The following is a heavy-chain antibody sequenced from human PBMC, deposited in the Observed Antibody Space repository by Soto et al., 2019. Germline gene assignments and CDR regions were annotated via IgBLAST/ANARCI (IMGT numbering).Heavy chain of an antibody. CDR2: IYSGGST. CDR3: AREGEIITGTTFDAFDI. D-gene: IGHD1-7*01. Sequence: GGSLRLSCAASGFTVSSNYMSWVRQAPGKGLEWVSVIYSGGSTYYADSVKGRFTISRDNSKNTLYLQMNSLRAEDTAVYHCAREGEIITGTTFDAFDIWRQGTMVTVSS. J-gene: IGHJ3*02. V-gene: IGHV3-66*01. CDR1: GFTVSSNY.